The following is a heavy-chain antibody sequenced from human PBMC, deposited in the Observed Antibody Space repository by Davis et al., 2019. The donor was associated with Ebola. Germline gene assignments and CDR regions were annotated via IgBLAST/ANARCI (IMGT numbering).Heavy chain of an antibody. CDR2: IYHGGNT. J-gene: IGHJ6*04. CDR1: GDSISSRNW. Sequence: MPSETLSLTCAVSGDSISSRNWWSWVRQLPGKGLEWIGEIYHGGNTNYNPSLKSRVTISLDTPKNQFSLSLRSVTAADTAVYYCARRAGFHFYYGMDVWGKGTTVIVSS. D-gene: IGHD3-10*01. CDR3: ARRAGFHFYYGMDV. V-gene: IGHV4-4*02.